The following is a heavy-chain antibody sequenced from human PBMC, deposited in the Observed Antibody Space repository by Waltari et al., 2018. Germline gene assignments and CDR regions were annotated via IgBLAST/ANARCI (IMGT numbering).Heavy chain of an antibody. V-gene: IGHV1-46*01. D-gene: IGHD6-13*01. CDR1: GYTFTSYY. Sequence: QVQLVQSGAEVKKPGASVKGSCKASGYTFTSYYMHWGRQAPGQGLEWMGIINPSGGSTSYAQKFQGRVTMTRDTSTSTVYMELSSLRSEDTAVYYCATEAAAGIYYYYMDVWGKGTTVTVSS. CDR2: INPSGGST. J-gene: IGHJ6*03. CDR3: ATEAAAGIYYYYMDV.